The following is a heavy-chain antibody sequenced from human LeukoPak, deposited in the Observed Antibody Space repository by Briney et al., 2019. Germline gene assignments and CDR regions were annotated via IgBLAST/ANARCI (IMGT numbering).Heavy chain of an antibody. V-gene: IGHV4-59*01. CDR1: GGSISSYY. CDR3: ARDGRLGYYMDV. Sequence: SETLSLTCTVSGGSISSYYWSWIRQPPGKGLEWIGYIYYSGSTNYNPSLKSRVTISVDTSKNQFSLKLSSVTAADTAVYYCARDGRLGYYMDVWGKGTTVTVSS. D-gene: IGHD6-25*01. CDR2: IYYSGST. J-gene: IGHJ6*03.